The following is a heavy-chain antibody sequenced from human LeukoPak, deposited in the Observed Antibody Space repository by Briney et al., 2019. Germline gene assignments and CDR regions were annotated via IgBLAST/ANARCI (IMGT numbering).Heavy chain of an antibody. J-gene: IGHJ4*02. D-gene: IGHD1-26*01. CDR2: IYHSGST. V-gene: IGHV4-4*02. CDR3: ARVGATTDDYFDY. Sequence: SETLSLTCAVSGGSISSSNWWSWVRQPPGKGLEWIGEIYHSGSTNYNPSLKSRVTISVDKSKNQFSLKLSSVTAADTAVYYCARVGATTDDYFDYWGQGTLVTVSS. CDR1: GGSISSSNW.